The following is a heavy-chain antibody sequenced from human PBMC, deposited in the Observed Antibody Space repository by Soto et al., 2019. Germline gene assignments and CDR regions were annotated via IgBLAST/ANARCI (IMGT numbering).Heavy chain of an antibody. CDR2: INHSGST. Sequence: SEPLSLTCIVSGGSISTYGYYWGWIRQPPGKGLEWIGEINHSGSTNYNPSLKSRVTISIDTSNKHLSLHLSSVTAADTAVYYCARQKVSRFYGEVDFFDYWGLGTLVTVSS. J-gene: IGHJ4*02. CDR3: ARQKVSRFYGEVDFFDY. CDR1: GGSISTYGYY. V-gene: IGHV4-39*07. D-gene: IGHD4-17*01.